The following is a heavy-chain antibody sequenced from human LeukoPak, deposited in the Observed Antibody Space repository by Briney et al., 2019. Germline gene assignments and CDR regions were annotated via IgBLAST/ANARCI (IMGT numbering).Heavy chain of an antibody. CDR1: GGSFSGYY. J-gene: IGHJ4*02. Sequence: SETLSLTCAVYGGSFSGYYWSWIRQPPGKGLEWIGEINHSGSTDYNPSLKSRVTISVDTSKNQFSLKLSSVTAADTAVYYCARDPCSGGSCLDSWGQGTLVTVSS. V-gene: IGHV4-34*01. CDR3: ARDPCSGGSCLDS. CDR2: INHSGST. D-gene: IGHD2-15*01.